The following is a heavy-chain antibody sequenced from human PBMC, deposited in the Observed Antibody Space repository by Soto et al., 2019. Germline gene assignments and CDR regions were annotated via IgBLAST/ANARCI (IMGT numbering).Heavy chain of an antibody. J-gene: IGHJ3*02. CDR2: IYHSGST. Sequence: LSLTCAVSGYSISSGYYWGWIRQPPGKGLEWIGSIYHSGSTYYNPSLKSRVTISVDTSKNQFSLKLSSVTAADTAVYYCARDTNPSYSSGYYYGAFDIWGQGTMVTVSS. CDR1: GYSISSGYY. CDR3: ARDTNPSYSSGYYYGAFDI. D-gene: IGHD3-22*01. V-gene: IGHV4-38-2*02.